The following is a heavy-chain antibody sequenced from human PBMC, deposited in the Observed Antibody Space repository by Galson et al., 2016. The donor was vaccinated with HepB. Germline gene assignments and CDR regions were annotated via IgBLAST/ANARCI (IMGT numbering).Heavy chain of an antibody. J-gene: IGHJ4*02. CDR3: AKMPDAVVEPATFDY. V-gene: IGHV3-48*01. CDR1: GFTFSSYS. Sequence: SLRLSCAASGFTFSSYSMNWVRQAPGKGLEWVSYISSSSSTIHYADSVKGRFTISRDNAKNSLSLQMNSLRAEDTAVYYCAKMPDAVVEPATFDYWGQGTLVTVSS. CDR2: ISSSSSTI. D-gene: IGHD2-2*01.